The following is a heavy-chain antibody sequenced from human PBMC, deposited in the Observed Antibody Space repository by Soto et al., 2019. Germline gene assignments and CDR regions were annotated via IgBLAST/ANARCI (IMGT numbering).Heavy chain of an antibody. J-gene: IGHJ3*02. CDR2: IYPGDSDT. Sequence: PGESLKISCKGSGYSFTSYWIGWVRQMPGKGLEWMGIIYPGDSDTRYSPSFQGQVTISADKSISTAYLQWSSLKASDTAMYYYARQSSWYGDAFDIWGQGTMVTVSS. V-gene: IGHV5-51*01. D-gene: IGHD6-13*01. CDR1: GYSFTSYW. CDR3: ARQSSWYGDAFDI.